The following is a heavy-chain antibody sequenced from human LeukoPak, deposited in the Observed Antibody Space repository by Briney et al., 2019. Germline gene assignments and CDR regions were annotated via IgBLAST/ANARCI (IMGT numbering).Heavy chain of an antibody. J-gene: IGHJ4*02. Sequence: SETLSLTCTVSGGSISSYYWSWIRQPPGKGLEWIGYIYYSGSTNYNPSLKSRVTISVDTSKNQFSLKLSSVTAADTAVYYCATGGYSSSWYCLDYWGQGTLVTVSS. CDR1: GGSISSYY. CDR3: ATGGYSSSWYCLDY. V-gene: IGHV4-59*08. CDR2: IYYSGST. D-gene: IGHD6-13*01.